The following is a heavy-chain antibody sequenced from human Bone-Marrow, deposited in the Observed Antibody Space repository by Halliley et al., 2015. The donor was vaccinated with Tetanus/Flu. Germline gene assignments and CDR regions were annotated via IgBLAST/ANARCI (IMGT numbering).Heavy chain of an antibody. CDR2: IPYTGPP. D-gene: IGHD6-13*01. CDR3: AAAPNLNYFDF. V-gene: IGHV4-59*01. Sequence: GLERIAMIPYTGPPHLNPSLNGRVSISMDTSKNQFSLKLSPVTTADTAVYYCAAAPNLNYFDFWGQGTLVSVSS. J-gene: IGHJ4*02.